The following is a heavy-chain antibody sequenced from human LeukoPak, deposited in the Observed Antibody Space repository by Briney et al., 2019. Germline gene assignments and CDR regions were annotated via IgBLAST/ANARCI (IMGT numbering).Heavy chain of an antibody. D-gene: IGHD5-18*01. CDR1: GGSITSSKW. V-gene: IGHV4-4*02. J-gene: IGHJ4*02. Sequence: PSGTLSLTCAVSGGSITSSKWWTWVRQPPGKGLEWIGESYHSGSTNYNPSLKSRVTMSVDTSKNQFSLKLSSVTAADTAVYYCARAGVGYSYGFDYWGQGTLVTVSS. CDR3: ARAGVGYSYGFDY. CDR2: SYHSGST.